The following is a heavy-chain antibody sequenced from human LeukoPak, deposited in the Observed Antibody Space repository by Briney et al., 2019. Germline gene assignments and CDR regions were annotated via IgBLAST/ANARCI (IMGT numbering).Heavy chain of an antibody. Sequence: ASVKVSCKASGYTFTDYYIHWVRQAPGQGLEWMGWINPNSGGTNYAQKFQGRVTVTRDTSISTAYMELSGLRSDDTAVYYCARDLGYNWNDNDAFDIWGQGTMVTVSS. CDR3: ARDLGYNWNDNDAFDI. CDR1: GYTFTDYY. V-gene: IGHV1-2*02. D-gene: IGHD1-20*01. CDR2: INPNSGGT. J-gene: IGHJ3*02.